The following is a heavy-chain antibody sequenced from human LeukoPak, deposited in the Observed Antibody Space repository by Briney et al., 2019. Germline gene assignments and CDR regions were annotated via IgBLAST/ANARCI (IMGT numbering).Heavy chain of an antibody. CDR2: ISSNGGST. CDR1: GFTFSSYA. CDR3: ARGGFVIVDATGGFDI. J-gene: IGHJ3*02. D-gene: IGHD3-22*01. V-gene: IGHV3-64*01. Sequence: GGSLRLSCAASGFTFSSYAMHWVRQAPGKGLEYVSAISSNGGSTYYANSVKGRFTISRDNSKNTLYLQMGSLRAEDMAVYYCARGGFVIVDATGGFDIWGQGTMVTVSS.